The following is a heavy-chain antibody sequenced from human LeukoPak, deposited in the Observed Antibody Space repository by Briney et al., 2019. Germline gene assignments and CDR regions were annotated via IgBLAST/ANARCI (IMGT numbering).Heavy chain of an antibody. J-gene: IGHJ4*02. D-gene: IGHD1-26*01. CDR2: INSDGSST. CDR3: ARDRYSGSYSDY. V-gene: IGHV3-74*01. Sequence: GGSLRLSCAASGFIFSRYWMHWVRQAPGKGLVWVSRINSDGSSTSYADSVKGRFIISRDNAKNTLYLQMNSLRAEDTAVYYCARDRYSGSYSDYWGQGTLVTVSS. CDR1: GFIFSRYW.